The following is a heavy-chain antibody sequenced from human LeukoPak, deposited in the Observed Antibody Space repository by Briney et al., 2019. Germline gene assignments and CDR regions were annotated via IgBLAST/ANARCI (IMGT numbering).Heavy chain of an antibody. CDR1: GGSISSYY. CDR3: ARGSWAAAGTRISNWFDP. CDR2: IYYSGST. D-gene: IGHD6-13*01. V-gene: IGHV4-59*08. J-gene: IGHJ5*02. Sequence: SETLSFTCTVSGGSISSYYWSWIRQPPGKGLEWIGYIYYSGSTNYNPSLKSRVTISVDTSKNQFSLKLSSVTAADTAVYYCARGSWAAAGTRISNWFDPWGQGTLVTVSS.